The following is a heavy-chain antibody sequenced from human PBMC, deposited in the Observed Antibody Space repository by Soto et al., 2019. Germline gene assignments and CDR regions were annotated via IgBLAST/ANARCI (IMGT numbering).Heavy chain of an antibody. D-gene: IGHD2-2*01. J-gene: IGHJ6*02. V-gene: IGHV3-74*01. CDR2: INSDGSST. Sequence: EVQLVESGGGLVQPGGSLRLSCAASGFTFSSYWMHWVRQAPGKGLVWVSRINSDGSSTSYADSVKGRFTISRDNPKNTLYLQMDRLRAEDTGVYYCARTAPVVLVPAAGCMDVWGQGTTVTVSS. CDR3: ARTAPVVLVPAAGCMDV. CDR1: GFTFSSYW.